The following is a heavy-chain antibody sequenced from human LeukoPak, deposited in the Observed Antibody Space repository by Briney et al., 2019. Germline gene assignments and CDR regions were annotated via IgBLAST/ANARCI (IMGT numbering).Heavy chain of an antibody. Sequence: GGSVRLSCAASGFTVSGNFMTWVRQAPGKGLEWVSIIYSAGDTYYADSVKGRFTISRDNSKNTPYLQMNNLRADDTAMYYCAREVTMIRGVTQNFYGMDVWGKGTAVTVSS. CDR1: GFTVSGNF. CDR3: AREVTMIRGVTQNFYGMDV. J-gene: IGHJ6*04. D-gene: IGHD3-10*01. CDR2: IYSAGDT. V-gene: IGHV3-53*01.